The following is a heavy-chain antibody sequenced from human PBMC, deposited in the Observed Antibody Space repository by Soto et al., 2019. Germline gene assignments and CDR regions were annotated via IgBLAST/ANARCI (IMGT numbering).Heavy chain of an antibody. CDR3: ASQEVGGSYVYTFDP. CDR1: GGSITSSSYY. CDR2: IYYSGST. Sequence: QLHLRESGPGLVKPSETLSLTCTVSGGSITSSSYYWGWIRQPPGKGLEWIGSIYYSGSTYYNPSLKSRVTTSVDTSKNQFSLKLSSVTAADTAVYDCASQEVGGSYVYTFDPWGQGTLVTVSS. D-gene: IGHD1-26*01. V-gene: IGHV4-39*01. J-gene: IGHJ5*02.